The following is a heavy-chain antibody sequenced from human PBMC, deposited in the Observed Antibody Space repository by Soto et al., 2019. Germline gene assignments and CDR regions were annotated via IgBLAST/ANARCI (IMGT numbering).Heavy chain of an antibody. V-gene: IGHV3-33*01. D-gene: IGHD2-21*02. CDR1: GFIFSSYG. CDR3: ARDHLTRVTPYYGMDV. J-gene: IGHJ6*02. Sequence: QVQLVESGGGVVQPGRSLRLSCAATGFIFSSYGMHWVRQTPGKGLEWVAVIWYDGSNEYYADSVKGRFTISRDNSKNTLYLQMNSLRAEDTAVYYCARDHLTRVTPYYGMDVWGQGTTVTVSS. CDR2: IWYDGSNE.